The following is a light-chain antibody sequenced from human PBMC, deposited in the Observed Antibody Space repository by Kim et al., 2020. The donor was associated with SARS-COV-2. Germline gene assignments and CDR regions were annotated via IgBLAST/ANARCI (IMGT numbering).Light chain of an antibody. CDR3: QSYEV. J-gene: IGLJ2*01. V-gene: IGLV6-57*03. Sequence: SESPGKTVTISCTRTSGSIASKPVQWYKQRPGSVPTTVIHEDALRPSGIPDRFSGSIDTSSNSASLTISGLTTEDEAVYFCQSYEVFGGGTQLTVL. CDR1: SGSIASKP. CDR2: EDA.